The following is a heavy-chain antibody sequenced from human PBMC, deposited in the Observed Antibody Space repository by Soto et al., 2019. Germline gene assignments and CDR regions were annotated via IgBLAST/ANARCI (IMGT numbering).Heavy chain of an antibody. D-gene: IGHD3-10*01. CDR1: GFTFGNYG. CDR3: AKDGEN. Sequence: QVQLVESGGGVVQPGKSLRLSCAASGFTFGNYGMHWVSQAPGKGLEWVAVISYDGSKKYYADSVKGRFTISRDNSKSTLYFQMHILRAEDTAVYYCAKDGENWGQGTLVTVSS. J-gene: IGHJ4*02. V-gene: IGHV3-30*14. CDR2: ISYDGSKK.